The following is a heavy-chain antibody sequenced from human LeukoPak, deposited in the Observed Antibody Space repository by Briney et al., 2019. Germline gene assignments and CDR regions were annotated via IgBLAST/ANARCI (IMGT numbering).Heavy chain of an antibody. D-gene: IGHD6-19*01. CDR3: ARRKGSRYSSGWSDY. J-gene: IGHJ4*02. CDR2: INHSGST. Sequence: PSETLSLTCAVYGGSFSGYYWSWIRQPPGKGLEWIGEINHSGSTNYNPSLKSRVTISVDTSKNQFSLKLSSVTAADTAVHYCARRKGSRYSSGWSDYWGQGTLVTVSS. CDR1: GGSFSGYY. V-gene: IGHV4-34*01.